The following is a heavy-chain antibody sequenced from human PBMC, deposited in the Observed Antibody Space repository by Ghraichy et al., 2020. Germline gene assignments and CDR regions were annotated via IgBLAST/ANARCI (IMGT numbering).Heavy chain of an antibody. CDR2: IKQDGSEK. J-gene: IGHJ6*02. D-gene: IGHD5-18*01. V-gene: IGHV3-7*01. CDR1: GFTFSSYW. Sequence: GGSLRLSCAASGFTFSSYWMSWVRQAPGKGLEWVANIKQDGSEKYYVDSVKGRFTISRDNAKNSLYLQMNSLRAEDTAVYYCARDSRWETADYYYYYGMDVWGQGTTVTVSS. CDR3: ARDSRWETADYYYYYGMDV.